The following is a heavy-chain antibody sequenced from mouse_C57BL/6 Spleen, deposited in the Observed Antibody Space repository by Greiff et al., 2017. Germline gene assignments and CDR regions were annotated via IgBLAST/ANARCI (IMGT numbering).Heavy chain of an antibody. D-gene: IGHD6-5*01. J-gene: IGHJ2*01. CDR1: GYTFTDYE. V-gene: IGHV1-15*01. Sequence: VKLMESGAELVRPGASVTLSCKASGYTFTDYEMHWVKQTPVHGLEWIGAIDPETGGTAYNQKFKGKAILTADKSSSTAYMELRSLTSEDSAVYDCTRGAYPIRDFDYWGQGTTLTVSS. CDR3: TRGAYPIRDFDY. CDR2: IDPETGGT.